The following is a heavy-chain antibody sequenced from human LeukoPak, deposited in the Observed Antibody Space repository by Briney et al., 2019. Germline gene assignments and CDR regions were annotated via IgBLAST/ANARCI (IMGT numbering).Heavy chain of an antibody. CDR1: GGXISSGGYS. CDR2: IYHSGST. D-gene: IGHD3-10*01. J-gene: IGHJ5*02. Sequence: SETLSLTCAVSGGXISSGGYSWSWIRQPPGKSLQWLGYIYHSGSTYYNPSLKSRVTISVDRSKHQFSLKLSSVTAADTAVYYCARAYYGSGSYYEWRFDPWGQGTLVTVSS. CDR3: ARAYYGSGSYYEWRFDP. V-gene: IGHV4-30-2*01.